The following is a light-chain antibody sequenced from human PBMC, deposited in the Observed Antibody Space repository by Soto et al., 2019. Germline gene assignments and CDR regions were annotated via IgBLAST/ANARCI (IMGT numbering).Light chain of an antibody. CDR2: AAS. CDR3: QQYKNWPHLT. J-gene: IGKJ4*01. V-gene: IGKV3-15*01. CDR1: QSVGSA. Sequence: EIVMTQSPATLSVSPGETATLSWRASQSVGSAVAWYQHKPGQAPRLLIVAASIRATGVPGRFSGGGSGTEFTLTISSLQSEDFAVYYCQQYKNWPHLTFGGGTTVEIK.